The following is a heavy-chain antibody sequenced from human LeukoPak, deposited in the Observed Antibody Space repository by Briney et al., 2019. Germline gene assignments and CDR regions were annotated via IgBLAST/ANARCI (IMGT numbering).Heavy chain of an antibody. V-gene: IGHV1-2*02. D-gene: IGHD1-1*01. J-gene: IGHJ4*02. Sequence: ASVKVSCKASGYTFTGYYMHWVRQAPGQGLEWIGWINPNSGGTNYAQKVQVRVTMTRDTSISTAYMELSRLRSDDTDVYYCAREPDNWNDDYWGQGTLVTASS. CDR2: INPNSGGT. CDR3: AREPDNWNDDY. CDR1: GYTFTGYY.